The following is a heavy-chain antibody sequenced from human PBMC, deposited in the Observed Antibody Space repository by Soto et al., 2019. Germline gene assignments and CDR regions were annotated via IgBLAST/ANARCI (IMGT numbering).Heavy chain of an antibody. CDR2: IIPILGIA. J-gene: IGHJ5*02. V-gene: IGHV1-69*02. CDR3: ARARGRYRGWFDP. D-gene: IGHD3-16*02. CDR1: GGTFSSYT. Sequence: QVQLVQSGAEVKKPGSSVKVSCKASGGTFSSYTISWVRQAPGQGLEWMGRIIPILGIANYAQKFQGRVTITADKSTSTAYMELRSLRSEDTAVYYCARARGRYRGWFDPWGQGTLVTVSS.